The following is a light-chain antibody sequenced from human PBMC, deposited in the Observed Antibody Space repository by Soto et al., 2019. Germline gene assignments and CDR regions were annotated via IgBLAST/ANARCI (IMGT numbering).Light chain of an antibody. J-gene: IGLJ1*01. CDR3: NSYTGTSSYV. CDR2: GAS. Sequence: QLVLTKPASVSGSPGQSITISCTATSSDVGGYNYLSWYQQHPGKAPKLIIYGASNRPLGISNRFSGSKSGSTASLTISGLQLEDEADYYCNSYTGTSSYVFGTGTKVTVL. CDR1: SSDVGGYNY. V-gene: IGLV2-14*03.